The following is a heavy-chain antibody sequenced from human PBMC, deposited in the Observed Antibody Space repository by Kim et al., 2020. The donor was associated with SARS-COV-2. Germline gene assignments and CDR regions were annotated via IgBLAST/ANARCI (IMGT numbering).Heavy chain of an antibody. Sequence: GGSLRLSCAASGFTFSSYWMSWVRQAPGKGLEWVANIKQDGSEKYYVDSVKGRFTISRDNAKNSLFLQMNSLRAEDTAVYYCAREERHFDWLSKDYYYYYLDVWGKGTTVTVSS. CDR1: GFTFSSYW. V-gene: IGHV3-7*01. CDR2: IKQDGSEK. J-gene: IGHJ6*03. CDR3: AREERHFDWLSKDYYYYYLDV. D-gene: IGHD3-9*01.